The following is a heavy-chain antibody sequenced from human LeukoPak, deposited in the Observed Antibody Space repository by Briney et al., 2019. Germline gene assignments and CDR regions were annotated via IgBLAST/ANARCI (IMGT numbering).Heavy chain of an antibody. CDR3: AGDQEDTAMVIGGNYFDY. D-gene: IGHD5-18*01. CDR1: GFTFSSYA. Sequence: PGGSLRLSCAASGFTFSSYAMHWVRQAPGKGLEWVAVISYDGSNKYYADSVKGRFTISRGNSKNTLYLQMNSLRAEDTAVYYCAGDQEDTAMVIGGNYFDYWGQGTLVTVSS. V-gene: IGHV3-30*04. J-gene: IGHJ4*02. CDR2: ISYDGSNK.